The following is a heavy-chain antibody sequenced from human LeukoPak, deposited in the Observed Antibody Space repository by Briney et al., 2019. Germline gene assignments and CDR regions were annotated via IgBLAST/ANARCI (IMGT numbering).Heavy chain of an antibody. J-gene: IGHJ3*02. CDR2: IYYSGST. D-gene: IGHD3-10*01. CDR3: ARDRGFYYGSHAFGI. CDR1: GGSISSYY. V-gene: IGHV4-59*01. Sequence: SETLSLTCTVSGGSISSYYWSWIRQPPGKGLEWIGYIYYSGSTNYNPSLKSRVTISVDTSKNQFSLKLSSVTAADTAVYYCARDRGFYYGSHAFGIWGQGTMVTVSS.